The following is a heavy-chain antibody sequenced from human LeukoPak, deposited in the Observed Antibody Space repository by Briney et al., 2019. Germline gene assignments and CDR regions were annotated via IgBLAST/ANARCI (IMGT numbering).Heavy chain of an antibody. CDR1: GFTFSSYG. J-gene: IGHJ3*02. CDR2: ISYDGSNK. Sequence: GRSLRLSCAASGFTFSSYGMHWVRQAPGKGLEWVAVISYDGSNKYYADSVKGRFTISRDNSKNTLYLQMNSLRAEDTAVYYCAKVGGWPLVDTAMADAFDIWGQGTMVTVSS. V-gene: IGHV3-30*18. CDR3: AKVGGWPLVDTAMADAFDI. D-gene: IGHD5-18*01.